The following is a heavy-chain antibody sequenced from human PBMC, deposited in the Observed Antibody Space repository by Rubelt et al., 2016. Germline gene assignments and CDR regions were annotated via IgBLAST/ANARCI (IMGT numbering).Heavy chain of an antibody. V-gene: IGHV4-34*01. CDR3: ARHGPRYSSGWYEFDY. Sequence: QVQLQQWGAGLLKPSETLSLTCAVYGGSFSGYYWSWIRQPPGKGLEWIGYIYYSGSTYYNPSLKSRVPISVDTSNNQFSLKLSAVTAADTAVYYCARHGPRYSSGWYEFDYWGQGTLVTVSS. J-gene: IGHJ4*02. CDR1: GGSFSGYY. CDR2: IYYSGST. D-gene: IGHD6-19*01.